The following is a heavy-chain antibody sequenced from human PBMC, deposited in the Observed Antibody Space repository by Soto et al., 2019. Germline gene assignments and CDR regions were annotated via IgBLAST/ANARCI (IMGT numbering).Heavy chain of an antibody. V-gene: IGHV4-31*03. Sequence: SETLSLTCTVSGGSISSGGYYWSWIRQHPGKGLEWIGYIYYSGSTYYNPSLKSRVTISVDTSKNQFPLKLSSVTAADTAVYYCARGEVTTADYWGQGTLVTVSS. CDR3: ARGEVTTADY. CDR1: GGSISSGGYY. J-gene: IGHJ4*02. D-gene: IGHD4-4*01. CDR2: IYYSGST.